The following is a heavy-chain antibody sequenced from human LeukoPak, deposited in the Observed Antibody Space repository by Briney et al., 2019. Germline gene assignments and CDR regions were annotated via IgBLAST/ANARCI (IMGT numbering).Heavy chain of an antibody. J-gene: IGHJ6*02. Sequence: ASVKVSCKASGYTFTSYAMHWVRQAPGQRLEWMGWINAGNGNTKYSQKFQGRVTITRDTSASTAYMELSSLRSEDTAVYYCARDVLLWFGELTTLDVWGQGTTVTVSS. CDR3: ARDVLLWFGELTTLDV. CDR1: GYTFTSYA. D-gene: IGHD3-10*01. V-gene: IGHV1-3*01. CDR2: INAGNGNT.